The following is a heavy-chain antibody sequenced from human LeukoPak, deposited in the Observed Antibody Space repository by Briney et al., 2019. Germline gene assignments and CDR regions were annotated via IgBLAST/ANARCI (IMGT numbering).Heavy chain of an antibody. Sequence: ASVKVSCKASGGTFSSYAISWVRQAPGQGLEWMGGIIPIFGTANYAQKFQGRVTITADESMSTAYMELSSLRSEDTAVYYCARVPIDYPMVRGAYYYYYYYMDVWGKGTTVTVSS. V-gene: IGHV1-69*13. CDR3: ARVPIDYPMVRGAYYYYYYYMDV. D-gene: IGHD3-10*01. CDR2: IIPIFGTA. CDR1: GGTFSSYA. J-gene: IGHJ6*03.